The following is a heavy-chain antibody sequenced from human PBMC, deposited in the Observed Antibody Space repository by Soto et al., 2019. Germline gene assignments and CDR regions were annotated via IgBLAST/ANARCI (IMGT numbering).Heavy chain of an antibody. D-gene: IGHD3-9*01. CDR1: GYTFTSYG. CDR2: ISAYNGNT. CDR3: ARVVLSGYYRADY. V-gene: IGHV1-18*04. Sequence: QVQLVQSGAEVKKPGASVKVSCKASGYTFTSYGISWVRQAPGQGLEWMGWISAYNGNTNYAQKLQGRVTMTTGTDTCTAYMDLRSLRSGDTALYYCARVVLSGYYRADYWGQGTLVTVSS. J-gene: IGHJ4*02.